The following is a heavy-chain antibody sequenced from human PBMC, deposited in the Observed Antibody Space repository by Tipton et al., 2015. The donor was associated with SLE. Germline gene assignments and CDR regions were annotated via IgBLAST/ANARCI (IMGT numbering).Heavy chain of an antibody. V-gene: IGHV3-9*01. Sequence: SLRLSCAASGFTFDDYAMHWVRQAPGKGLEWVSGISWNSGSIGYADSVKGRFTISRDNAKNSLYLQMNSLRAEDTALYYCAKDIRKAAAGKSFQHWGQGTLVTVSS. CDR2: ISWNSGSI. J-gene: IGHJ1*01. D-gene: IGHD6-13*01. CDR3: AKDIRKAAAGKSFQH. CDR1: GFTFDDYA.